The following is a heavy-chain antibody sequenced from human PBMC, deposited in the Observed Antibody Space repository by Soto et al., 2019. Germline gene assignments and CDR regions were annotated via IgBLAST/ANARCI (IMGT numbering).Heavy chain of an antibody. CDR1: EFNFIIHS. CDR2: ISGRGGNT. V-gene: IGHV3-23*01. Sequence: VXPKRHPYTASEFNFIIHSMSWVSQAKGKGLEWVSTISGRGGNTYYADSVKGRFTISRDNSRNTLYLQMDSLRDEDTAVYYCARGAPRIRPLVSWFQVTLVTVS. J-gene: IGHJ4*02. CDR3: ARGAPRIRPLVS.